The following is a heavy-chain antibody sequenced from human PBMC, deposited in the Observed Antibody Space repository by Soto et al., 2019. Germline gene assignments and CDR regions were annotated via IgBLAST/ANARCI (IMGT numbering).Heavy chain of an antibody. J-gene: IGHJ4*02. CDR3: ARGVDCSGGSCYSFPPDFDY. CDR2: ISAYNGNT. D-gene: IGHD2-15*01. V-gene: IGHV1-18*04. CDR1: GYTFTSYG. Sequence: ASVKVSCKASGYTFTSYGISWVRQAPGQGLEWMGWISAYNGNTNYAQKLQGRVTMTTGTSTSTAYMELRSLRSDDTAVYYCARGVDCSGGSCYSFPPDFDYWGQGTLVTVSS.